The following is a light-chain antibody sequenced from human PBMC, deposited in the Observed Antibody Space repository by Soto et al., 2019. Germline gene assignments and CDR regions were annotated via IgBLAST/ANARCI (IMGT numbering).Light chain of an antibody. CDR3: QQYYSSPFT. CDR2: WAS. Sequence: DIVMTQSPDSLAVSLGERATINCKSSQSFLYSSNDKNYLAWYQQQPGQPPRLLIYWASTRESGVPDRVTGGGSGTDFTPTISSLQAEDVAVYYCQQYYSSPFTFGPGTKVDIK. J-gene: IGKJ3*01. V-gene: IGKV4-1*01. CDR1: QSFLYSSNDKNY.